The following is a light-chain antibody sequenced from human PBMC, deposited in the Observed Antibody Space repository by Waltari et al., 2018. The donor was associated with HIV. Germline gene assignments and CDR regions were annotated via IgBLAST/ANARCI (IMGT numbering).Light chain of an antibody. CDR2: GAS. CDR1: QSVRSN. V-gene: IGKV3-15*01. CDR3: QQYNNWPPDT. Sequence: EIVMTQSPATLSVSPGERATLSCRASQSVRSNLAWYQQKPGQAPRLLIYGASTRATGIPARFSGGGSGTEFTLTISSLQSEDFAVYYGQQYNNWPPDTFGQGTKLEIK. J-gene: IGKJ2*01.